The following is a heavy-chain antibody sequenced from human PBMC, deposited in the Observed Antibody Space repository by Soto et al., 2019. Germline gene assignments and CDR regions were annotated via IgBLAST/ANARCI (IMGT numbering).Heavy chain of an antibody. CDR2: TYYRSKWYN. V-gene: IGHV6-1*01. CDR1: GDNVSSNSAA. J-gene: IGHJ4*02. Sequence: PSQTLSLTCAISGDNVSSNSAAWNWIRQSPSRGLEWLGRTYYRSKWYNDYAVSVKSRITINPDTSKNQFSLQLNSVTPEDTAVYYCARSEFLSLRQWLAHFDYWGQGTLVTVSS. CDR3: ARSEFLSLRQWLAHFDY. D-gene: IGHD6-19*01.